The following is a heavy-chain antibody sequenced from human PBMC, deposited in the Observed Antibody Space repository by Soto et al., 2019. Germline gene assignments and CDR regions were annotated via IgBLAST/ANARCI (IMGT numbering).Heavy chain of an antibody. Sequence: ASVKVSCKASGYTFTSYYMHWVLQAPGQGLEGMGIINPSGGSTSYAQKCRGRVTMTRDTTTNTVYMELSSLRSEDTAVYYCARDLTHSGYDLMLSKTRPIFPQDDFDIWGQGTMVTV. CDR1: GYTFTSYY. CDR2: INPSGGST. CDR3: ARDLTHSGYDLMLSKTRPIFPQDDFDI. V-gene: IGHV1-46*03. J-gene: IGHJ3*02. D-gene: IGHD5-12*01.